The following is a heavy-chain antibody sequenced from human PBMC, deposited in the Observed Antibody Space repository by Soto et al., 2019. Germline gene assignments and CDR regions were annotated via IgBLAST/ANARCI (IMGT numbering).Heavy chain of an antibody. D-gene: IGHD3-10*01. CDR3: ARRTSTVREGYNWCDP. J-gene: IGHJ5*02. Sequence: QVQLVESGGGVVQPGRSLTLSCADSGFTFSDYGMHWVRQAPGKGLQWVALISNDGGSKKYAESVKGRFTISRDNSKNTLYLDMNSLRPEDTAVYHCARRTSTVREGYNWCDPWGQGTLVTVSS. CDR2: ISNDGGSK. V-gene: IGHV3-30*03. CDR1: GFTFSDYG.